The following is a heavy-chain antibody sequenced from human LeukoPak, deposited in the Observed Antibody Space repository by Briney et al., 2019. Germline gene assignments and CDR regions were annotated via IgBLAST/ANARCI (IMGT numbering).Heavy chain of an antibody. CDR2: IYYSGST. CDR3: ARIFPGYSGYDFDY. J-gene: IGHJ4*02. V-gene: IGHV4-59*01. CDR1: GGSISSYY. D-gene: IGHD5-12*01. Sequence: SETLSLTCTVSGGSISSYYWSWIRQPPGKGLEWIGYIYYSGSTNYNPSLKSRVTISVDTSKSQFSLKLSSVTAADAAVYYCARIFPGYSGYDFDYWGQGTLVTVSS.